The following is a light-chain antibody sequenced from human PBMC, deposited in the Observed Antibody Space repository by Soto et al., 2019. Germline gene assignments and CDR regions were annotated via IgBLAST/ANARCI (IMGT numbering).Light chain of an antibody. CDR1: SSDVGGYNY. CDR2: EVS. V-gene: IGLV2-14*01. J-gene: IGLJ1*01. Sequence: QSVLTQPASVSGSPRQSITISCTGTSSDVGGYNYVSWYQQHPGKAPKLMIYEVSNRPSGVSNRFSGSKSGNTASLTISGLQAEDEADYYCSPYTSSSTLYVFGTGTKVTVL. CDR3: SPYTSSSTLYV.